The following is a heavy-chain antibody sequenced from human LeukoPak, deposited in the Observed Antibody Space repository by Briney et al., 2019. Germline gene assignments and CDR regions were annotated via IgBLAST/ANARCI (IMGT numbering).Heavy chain of an antibody. CDR2: IYTSGST. J-gene: IGHJ6*02. V-gene: IGHV4-59*10. CDR3: ARVIAVADTYGYYYYGMDV. D-gene: IGHD6-19*01. Sequence: PSETLSLTCAVYGGSISSYYWSWIRQPAGKGLEWIGRIYTSGSTNYNPSLKSRVTMSVDTSKNQFSLKLSSVTAADTAVYYCARVIAVADTYGYYYYGMDVWGQGTTVTVSS. CDR1: GGSISSYY.